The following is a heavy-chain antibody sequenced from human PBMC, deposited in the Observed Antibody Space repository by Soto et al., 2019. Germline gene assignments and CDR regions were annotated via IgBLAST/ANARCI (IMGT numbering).Heavy chain of an antibody. D-gene: IGHD3-10*01. CDR3: ARVKWFGEYDWFDP. CDR2: MNPNSGNT. Sequence: ASVKVSCKASGYTFTSYDINWVRQATGQGLEWMGWMNPNSGNTGYAQKFQGRVTMTRNTSISTAYMELSSLRSEDTAVYYCARVKWFGEYDWFDPWGQGTLVTVSS. J-gene: IGHJ5*02. V-gene: IGHV1-8*01. CDR1: GYTFTSYD.